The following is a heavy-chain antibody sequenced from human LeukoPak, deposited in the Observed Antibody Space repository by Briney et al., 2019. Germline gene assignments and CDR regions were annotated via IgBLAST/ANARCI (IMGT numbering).Heavy chain of an antibody. J-gene: IGHJ4*02. CDR1: GFTFGDYA. D-gene: IGHD3-9*01. CDR3: TRVPYYDILTGLDY. CDR2: IRSKAYGGTT. V-gene: IGHV3-49*03. Sequence: PGRSLRLSCTASGFTFGDYAMSWFRQAPGKGLEWVGFIRSKAYGGTTEYAASVKGRFTISRDDSKSIAYLQMNSLKTEDTAVYYCTRVPYYDILTGLDYWGQGTLVTVSS.